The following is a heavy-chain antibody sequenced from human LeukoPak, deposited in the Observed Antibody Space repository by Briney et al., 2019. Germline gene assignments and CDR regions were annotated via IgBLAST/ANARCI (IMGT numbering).Heavy chain of an antibody. CDR3: ARRRYSSGWSSRTYYFDY. J-gene: IGHJ4*02. Sequence: PSETLSLTCAVYGGSFSGYYWSWTRQPPGKGLEWIGEINNSGSTNTNTSLKSRVTISVDTSKNQFSLKLSSVTAADTAVYYCARRRYSSGWSSRTYYFDYWGQGTLVAVSS. CDR2: INNSGST. V-gene: IGHV4-34*01. CDR1: GGSFSGYY. D-gene: IGHD6-19*01.